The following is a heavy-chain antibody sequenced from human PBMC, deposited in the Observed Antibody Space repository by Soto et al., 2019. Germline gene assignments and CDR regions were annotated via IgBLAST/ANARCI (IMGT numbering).Heavy chain of an antibody. J-gene: IGHJ4*02. CDR3: ARGPGGPDGPGDY. Sequence: QVQLVQSGAEVKKPGASLKVSCKASGYTFTSYAMHWVRQAPGQRLEWMGWINAGNGNTKYSQKFQGRVTITRDTSASTAYMELSSLRSEDTAVYYGARGPGGPDGPGDYWGQGTLVTVSS. CDR2: INAGNGNT. D-gene: IGHD2-15*01. CDR1: GYTFTSYA. V-gene: IGHV1-3*01.